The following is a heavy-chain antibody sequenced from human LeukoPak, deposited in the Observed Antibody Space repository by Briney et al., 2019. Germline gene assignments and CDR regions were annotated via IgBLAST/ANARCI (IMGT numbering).Heavy chain of an antibody. V-gene: IGHV1-24*01. CDR1: GYTLTELS. CDR3: ATAFGINSSPEYYFDY. Sequence: WASVKVSCKVSGYTLTELSMHWVQQAPGKWLEWMGGFDPEDGETIYAQKFQGRVNMTEDTSTDTAYMELSSLRSEDTAVYYCATAFGINSSPEYYFDYWGQGTLVTVSS. D-gene: IGHD6-19*01. J-gene: IGHJ4*02. CDR2: FDPEDGET.